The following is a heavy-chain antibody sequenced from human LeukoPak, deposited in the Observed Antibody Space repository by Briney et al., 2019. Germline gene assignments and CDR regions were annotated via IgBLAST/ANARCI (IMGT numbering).Heavy chain of an antibody. D-gene: IGHD1-26*01. CDR3: TTGASGSYYVFEF. V-gene: IGHV3-15*01. Sequence: GGSLRLSCAATGFTFSKAWMNCVRQAPGKGLEWVGRFKSRTDGGTTDYAAPVKGRFTISRDDSKNTLYLQMNSLKTEDTAVYYCTTGASGSYYVFEFWGQGTLVTVSS. CDR1: GFTFSKAW. J-gene: IGHJ4*02. CDR2: FKSRTDGGTT.